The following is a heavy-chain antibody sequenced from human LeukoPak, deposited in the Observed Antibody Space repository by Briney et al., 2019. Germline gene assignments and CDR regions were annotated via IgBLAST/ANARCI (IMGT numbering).Heavy chain of an antibody. V-gene: IGHV3-64*01. CDR2: ISSNGGST. CDR3: ARGAGELGAFDI. CDR1: GFTFSSYA. J-gene: IGHJ3*02. Sequence: PGGSLRLSCAASGFTFSSYAMHWVRQAPGKGLEYVSAISSNGGSTYYANSVKGRFTISRDNSKNTLYLQMGRLRAEDMAVYYCARGAGELGAFDIWGQGTMVTVSS. D-gene: IGHD3-10*01.